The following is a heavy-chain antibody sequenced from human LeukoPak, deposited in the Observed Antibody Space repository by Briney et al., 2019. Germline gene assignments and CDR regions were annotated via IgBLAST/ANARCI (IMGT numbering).Heavy chain of an antibody. D-gene: IGHD3-22*01. J-gene: IGHJ3*02. CDR1: GYTFTGYY. CDR3: SKDFTDSSGFIRNAFDI. Sequence: ASVKVSCKASGYTFTGYYMHWVRQAPGQGLEWMGWINPNSGGTNYAQKFQGRVTMTRDTSISTAYMELSKMTSDNTAVYYCSKDFTDSSGFIRNAFDIWGQGTMVTVSS. CDR2: INPNSGGT. V-gene: IGHV1-2*02.